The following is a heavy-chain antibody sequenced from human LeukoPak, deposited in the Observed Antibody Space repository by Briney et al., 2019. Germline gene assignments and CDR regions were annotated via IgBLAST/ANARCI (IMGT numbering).Heavy chain of an antibody. V-gene: IGHV4-59*01. CDR2: IYYSGST. CDR1: GGSISSYY. D-gene: IGHD4-17*01. Sequence: SETLSLTCTVSGGSISSYYWSWIRQPPGKGLEWIGYIYYSGSTNYNPSLKSRVTISVDTSKNQFSLKLSSVTAADTAVYYCARVEPTVTTGDYWGQGTLVTVSS. J-gene: IGHJ4*02. CDR3: ARVEPTVTTGDY.